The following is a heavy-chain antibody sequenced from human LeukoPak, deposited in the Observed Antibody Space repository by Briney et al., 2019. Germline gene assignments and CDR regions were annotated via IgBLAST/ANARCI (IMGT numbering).Heavy chain of an antibody. CDR1: GFTFSSYE. CDR2: ISSSGSTI. Sequence: TGGSLRLSCAASGFTFSSYEMNWVRQAPGKGLEWVSYISSSGSTIYYADSVKGRFTISRDNAKNSLYLQMNSLRAEDTAVYYCARFGGVTVTTRYYYYMDVWGKGTTVTISS. CDR3: ARFGGVTVTTRYYYYMDV. J-gene: IGHJ6*03. V-gene: IGHV3-48*03. D-gene: IGHD4-17*01.